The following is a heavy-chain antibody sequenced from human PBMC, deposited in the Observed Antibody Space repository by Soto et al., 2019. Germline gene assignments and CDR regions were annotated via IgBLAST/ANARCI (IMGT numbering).Heavy chain of an antibody. V-gene: IGHV4-30-2*01. J-gene: IGHJ4*02. CDR2: IYHIGST. CDR3: ARGQVVAAQH. Sequence: QLQLQESGSGLVKPSQTLSLTCAVSGGSISSGGYSWSWIRQPPGKGLEWIGYIYHIGSTYYNPSLKSRVILSVDRSKNQFSLKLSSVTAADTAVYYCARGQVVAAQHWGQGTQVTVSS. CDR1: GGSISSGGYS. D-gene: IGHD2-15*01.